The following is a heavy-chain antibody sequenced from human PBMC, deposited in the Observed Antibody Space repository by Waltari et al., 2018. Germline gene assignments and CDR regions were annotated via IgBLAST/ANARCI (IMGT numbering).Heavy chain of an antibody. D-gene: IGHD6-13*01. CDR3: ARDELGYSSSWYDY. CDR1: GYTFTSYS. CDR2: INPSGGST. J-gene: IGHJ4*02. Sequence: QVQLVQSGAEVKKPGASVKVSGKASGYTFTSYSMNWVLQAPGQGLEWMGIINPSGGSTSYAQKFQGRVTMTRDTSTSTVYMELSSLRSEDTAVYYCARDELGYSSSWYDYWGQGTLVTVSS. V-gene: IGHV1-46*01.